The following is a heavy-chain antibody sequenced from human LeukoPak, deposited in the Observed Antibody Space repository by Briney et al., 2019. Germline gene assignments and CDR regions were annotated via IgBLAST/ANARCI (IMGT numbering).Heavy chain of an antibody. J-gene: IGHJ4*02. CDR2: FDPEDGET. V-gene: IGHV1-24*01. Sequence: ASVKVSCKVSGYTLTELSMHWVRQAPGKGLEWTGGFDPEDGETIYAQKFQGRVTMTEDTSTDTAYMELSSLRSEDTAVYYCATGELSSGWYVLDYWGPGTLVTVSS. CDR3: ATGELSSGWYVLDY. D-gene: IGHD6-19*01. CDR1: GYTLTELS.